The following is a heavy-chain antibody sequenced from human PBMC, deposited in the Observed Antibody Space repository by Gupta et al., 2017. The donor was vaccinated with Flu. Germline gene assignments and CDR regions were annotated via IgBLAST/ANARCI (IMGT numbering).Heavy chain of an antibody. CDR3: SRESYYNSYLFDY. V-gene: IGHV3-49*04. CDR1: GFTFGGYS. D-gene: IGHD3-3*01. J-gene: IGHJ4*02. CDR2: IRARGYGGTI. Sequence: EVQLVESGGGLVQQGRSLRLACTGSGFTFGGYSMDWVRQAPGKGLEGVSFIRARGYGGTIEYAASVKGRFTISRDDSKSIAYLQMNSLKTEDTAVYYCSRESYYNSYLFDYWGQGTLVTVSS.